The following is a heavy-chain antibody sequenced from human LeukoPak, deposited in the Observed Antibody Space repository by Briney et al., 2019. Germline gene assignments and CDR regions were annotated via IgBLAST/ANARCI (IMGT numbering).Heavy chain of an antibody. Sequence: GGSLRLSCAASGFSLSSYAMSWVRQAPGKGLEWVSAISSTDAGTYHADSVRGRFTISRDNSKNTVYLQMNNMRVDDTAVYYCARVAGWHWFDPWGQGTLVTVSS. D-gene: IGHD6-19*01. CDR2: ISSTDAGT. J-gene: IGHJ5*02. CDR1: GFSLSSYA. CDR3: ARVAGWHWFDP. V-gene: IGHV3-23*01.